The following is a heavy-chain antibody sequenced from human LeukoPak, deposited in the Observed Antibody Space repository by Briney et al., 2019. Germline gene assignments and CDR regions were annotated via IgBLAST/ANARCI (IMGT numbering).Heavy chain of an antibody. CDR3: VKEGGSTDYDFWSGYYEY. Sequence: PGGTLRLSCSASGFTFSSYAMRWVRQAPGKGLEYVSAISSNGGSTYYADSVKGRFTISRDNSKNTLYLQMSSLRAEDTAVYYCVKEGGSTDYDFWSGYYEYWGQGTLVTVSS. CDR1: GFTFSSYA. V-gene: IGHV3-64D*06. CDR2: ISSNGGST. J-gene: IGHJ4*02. D-gene: IGHD3-3*01.